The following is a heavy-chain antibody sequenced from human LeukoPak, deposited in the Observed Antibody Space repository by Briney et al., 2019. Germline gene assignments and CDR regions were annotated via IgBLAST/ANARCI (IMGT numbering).Heavy chain of an antibody. J-gene: IGHJ4*02. CDR1: GFTFSGSA. CDR2: IRSTANGYAT. D-gene: IGHD5-18*01. V-gene: IGHV3-73*01. Sequence: PGGSLRLSCAASGFTFSGSALHWVRQASGKGLEWVGRIRSTANGYATAYAASVKGRFTISRDDSKNTAYLQMNSLKTEDTAVYYCTRSIRGYSNWGQGTLVTVSS. CDR3: TRSIRGYSN.